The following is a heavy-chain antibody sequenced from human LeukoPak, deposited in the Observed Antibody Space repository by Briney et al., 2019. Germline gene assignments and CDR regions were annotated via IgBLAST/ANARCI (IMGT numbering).Heavy chain of an antibody. D-gene: IGHD6-19*01. CDR1: GFTVSTNY. CDR2: IYSGGNT. J-gene: IGHJ4*02. V-gene: IGHV3-53*01. Sequence: GGSLRLSCAASGFTVSTNYMSWVRQAPGKGLEWVSIIYSGGNTYYADSVKGRFIISRDSSKNTLSLQMNSLRVEDTAVYYCARDGSSGLYPQWGQGTLVTVPS. CDR3: ARDGSSGLYPQ.